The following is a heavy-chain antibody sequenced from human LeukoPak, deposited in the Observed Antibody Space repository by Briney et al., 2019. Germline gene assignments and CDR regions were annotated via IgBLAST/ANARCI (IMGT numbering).Heavy chain of an antibody. CDR1: GYTFTIYD. J-gene: IGHJ4*02. CDR3: ARADYYDSSGYYFNFDY. CDR2: MNPNSGNT. Sequence: ASVTVSCKASGYTFTIYDINWVRQAPGQGLEWMGWMNPNSGNTGYAQKFQGRVTITRNTSISTAYMELSSLRSEDTAVYYCARADYYDSSGYYFNFDYWGQGALVTVSS. V-gene: IGHV1-8*03. D-gene: IGHD3-22*01.